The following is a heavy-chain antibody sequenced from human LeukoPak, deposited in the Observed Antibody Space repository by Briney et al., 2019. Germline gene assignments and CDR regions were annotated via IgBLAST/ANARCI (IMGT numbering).Heavy chain of an antibody. V-gene: IGHV3-21*01. D-gene: IGHD2-15*01. CDR3: ARVWEGIGGYCSGGSCYSIDY. Sequence: GGSLGLSCAASGFTFSSYSMNWVRQAPGKGPEWVSSISSSSSYIYYADSVKGRFTISRDNAKNSLYLQMNSLRAEDTAVYYCARVWEGIGGYCSGGSCYSIDYWGQGTLVTVSS. J-gene: IGHJ4*02. CDR1: GFTFSSYS. CDR2: ISSSSSYI.